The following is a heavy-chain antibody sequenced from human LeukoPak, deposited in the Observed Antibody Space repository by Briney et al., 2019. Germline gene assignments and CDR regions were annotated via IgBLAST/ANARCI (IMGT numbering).Heavy chain of an antibody. Sequence: GESLQISGKGSGYSFTSYWIGWVRQMPGKGLEWMGIIYPGESDTRYSPSFQGQVTISADKSISTAYLQWSSLKASDTAMYYWARRNYGDKPFQYYYGMDVWGQGTTVTVSS. V-gene: IGHV5-51*01. CDR2: IYPGESDT. CDR3: ARRNYGDKPFQYYYGMDV. CDR1: GYSFTSYW. J-gene: IGHJ6*02. D-gene: IGHD4-17*01.